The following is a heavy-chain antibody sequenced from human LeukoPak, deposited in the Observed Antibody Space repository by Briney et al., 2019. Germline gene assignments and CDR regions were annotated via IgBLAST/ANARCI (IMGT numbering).Heavy chain of an antibody. J-gene: IGHJ4*02. CDR2: IKQDGSEK. V-gene: IGHV3-7*01. CDR1: GFTFSSYS. CDR3: ARSYGDYATDYFDY. D-gene: IGHD4-17*01. Sequence: GGSLRLSCAASGFTFSSYSMNWVRQAPGKGLEWVANIKQDGSEKYYVDSVKGRFTISRDNAKNSLYLQMNSLRAEDTAVYYCARSYGDYATDYFDYWGQGTLVTVSS.